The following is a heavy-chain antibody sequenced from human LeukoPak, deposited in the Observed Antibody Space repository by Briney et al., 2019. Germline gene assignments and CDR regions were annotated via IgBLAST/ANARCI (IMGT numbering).Heavy chain of an antibody. Sequence: GGSLRLSCAASGFTFSKVWMSWVRQAPGKGLEWVCRIKSKTDGRTIDYAAHVKGRFTISREDSKHTLFLQMNSLKTEDTAVYYCTTDLSELDDSGYYAKYFHHWGEGTLVCVSS. D-gene: IGHD3-22*01. CDR3: TTDLSELDDSGYYAKYFHH. J-gene: IGHJ1*01. V-gene: IGHV3-15*01. CDR1: GFTFSKVW. CDR2: IKSKTDGRTI.